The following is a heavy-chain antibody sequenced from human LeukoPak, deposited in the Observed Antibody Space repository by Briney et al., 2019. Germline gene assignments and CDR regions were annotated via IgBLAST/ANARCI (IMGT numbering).Heavy chain of an antibody. J-gene: IGHJ4*02. CDR1: GGSISSGVYY. CDR2: FYYSGCT. V-gene: IGHV4-31*03. D-gene: IGHD1-26*01. CDR3: ATSIVGATPFIDN. Sequence: PSETLSLTCSVSGGSISSGVYYTSSSRQHPGKGLERSGYFYYSGCTDYKASINNGVTISVDTSKNQFSLKMRTVAAAATAVYYCATSIVGATPFIDNWGQGTLVTVSS.